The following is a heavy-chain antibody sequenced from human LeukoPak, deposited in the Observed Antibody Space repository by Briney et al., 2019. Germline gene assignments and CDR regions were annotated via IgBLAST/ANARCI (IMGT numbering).Heavy chain of an antibody. Sequence: NPGGSLRPSCAASGFTVSSIHMVWVRQAPGKGLEWVSSISSSSSYIYYADSVKGRFTISRDNAKNSLYLQMNSLRAEDTAVYYCARERRGGHSFGQYYYYGMDVWGQGTTVTVSS. J-gene: IGHJ6*02. CDR3: ARERRGGHSFGQYYYYGMDV. CDR2: ISSSSSYI. CDR1: GFTVSSIH. V-gene: IGHV3-21*01. D-gene: IGHD5-18*01.